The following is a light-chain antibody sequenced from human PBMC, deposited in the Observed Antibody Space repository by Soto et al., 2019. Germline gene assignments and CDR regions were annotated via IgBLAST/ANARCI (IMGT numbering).Light chain of an antibody. J-gene: IGKJ1*01. CDR1: QSVSSSY. Sequence: EIGLTQSPGTLSLSPGERATLSCRASQSVSSSYLAWYQQKPGQAPRLLIYGASSRATGIPDRFSGGGSGTDFTLTISRLEPEDFAVYYCQQYGSSPGFGQGTKVEIK. CDR2: GAS. V-gene: IGKV3-20*01. CDR3: QQYGSSPG.